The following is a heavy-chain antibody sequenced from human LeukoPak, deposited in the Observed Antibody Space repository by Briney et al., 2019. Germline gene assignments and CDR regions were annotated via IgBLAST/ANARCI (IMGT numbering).Heavy chain of an antibody. D-gene: IGHD2-2*01. CDR1: GFTFSNYS. Sequence: GGSLRLSCVGSGFTFSNYSINWVRQAPGKGLEWVGNINEGGSRKNYADSVKGRFTISRDNSKNSLYLQTDSLRAEDTALYYCAGGYYAGYWGQGTQVTVSS. V-gene: IGHV3-7*04. CDR3: AGGYYAGY. CDR2: INEGGSRK. J-gene: IGHJ4*02.